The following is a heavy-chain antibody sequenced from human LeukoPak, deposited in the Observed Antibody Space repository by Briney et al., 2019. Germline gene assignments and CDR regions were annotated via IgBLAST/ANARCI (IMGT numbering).Heavy chain of an antibody. CDR1: GFTFSSYW. D-gene: IGHD3-10*01. Sequence: PGGSLRLSCAASGFTFSSYWMHWVRQAPGKGLVWVSRINSEGTSTSYADSVEGRFTSSRDNAKSTLYLQMNSLRAEDSALYYCARARVPGELNYWGQGTLVTVSS. CDR2: INSEGTST. J-gene: IGHJ4*02. V-gene: IGHV3-74*01. CDR3: ARARVPGELNY.